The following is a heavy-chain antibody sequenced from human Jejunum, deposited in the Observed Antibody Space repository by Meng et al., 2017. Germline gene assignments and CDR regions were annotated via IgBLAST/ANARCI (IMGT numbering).Heavy chain of an antibody. V-gene: IGHV3-53*02. CDR1: GFAVSSNF. CDR3: ARLVKS. D-gene: IGHD2-21*01. CDR2: ITGSGSNT. J-gene: IGHJ4*02. Sequence: VQVVGTGGGLIQPGGSLRLSCAASGFAVSSNFMSWVRQAPGKGLEWVSVITGSGSNTYYADSVKGRFTISRDDFKNTLFLQMNSLRGEDTAVYYCARLVKSWGQGTLVTVSS.